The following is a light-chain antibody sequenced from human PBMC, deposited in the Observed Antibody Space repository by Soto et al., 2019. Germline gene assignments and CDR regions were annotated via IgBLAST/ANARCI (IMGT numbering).Light chain of an antibody. CDR3: QQRSDWRWT. CDR2: DTS. V-gene: IGKV3-11*01. CDR1: QTVNNY. J-gene: IGKJ1*01. Sequence: LTQSPATLSVSPGGRTILSCRASQTVNNYLAWYQQKPGQAPRLPIYDTSKRAPGVPARFIGSGSGTAFTLTIDIVEPEDYAIYYCQQRSDWRWTFGQGTKVEIK.